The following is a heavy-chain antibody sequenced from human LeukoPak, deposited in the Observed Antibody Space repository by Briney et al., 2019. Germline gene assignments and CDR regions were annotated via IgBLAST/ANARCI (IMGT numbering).Heavy chain of an antibody. CDR2: IKQDGSGK. D-gene: IGHD3-10*01. CDR3: ARVYQGVSLFDGIDY. J-gene: IGHJ4*02. Sequence: PGGSLRLSCAASGFTFSSYWMSWVRQAPGKGLEWVANIKQDGSGKYYVDSVKGRFTISRDNAKNSLYLQMNSLRAEDTAVYYCARVYQGVSLFDGIDYWGQGTLVTVSS. V-gene: IGHV3-7*01. CDR1: GFTFSSYW.